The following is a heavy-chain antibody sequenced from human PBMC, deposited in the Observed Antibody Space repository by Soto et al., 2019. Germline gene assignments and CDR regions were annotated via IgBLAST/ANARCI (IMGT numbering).Heavy chain of an antibody. J-gene: IGHJ4*02. Sequence: QITLKESGPTLVKPTQTLTLTCTFSGISLSTSGVGVGWIRHPPGKALEWLALIYWDDDRRYSPSLKSRLTITKDTSKNQVVLKMTNMDPVDTATYYCAHRPMTGYFDYWGQGTLVTVSS. V-gene: IGHV2-5*02. CDR1: GISLSTSGVG. CDR2: IYWDDDR. CDR3: AHRPMTGYFDY.